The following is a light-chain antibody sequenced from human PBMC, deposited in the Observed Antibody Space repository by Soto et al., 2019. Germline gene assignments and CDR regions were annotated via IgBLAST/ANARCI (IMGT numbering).Light chain of an antibody. J-gene: IGLJ2*01. CDR2: GNS. V-gene: IGLV1-40*01. Sequence: QSVLTQPPSVSGAPGQRVTISCTGSSSNIGAGYDVHWYQQLPGTAPKLLIYGNSNRPSGVPDRFSGSKSGTSASLAITGLQAEDDAYYYCQSYDSSLSGVVFGGGTQLTVL. CDR3: QSYDSSLSGVV. CDR1: SSNIGAGYD.